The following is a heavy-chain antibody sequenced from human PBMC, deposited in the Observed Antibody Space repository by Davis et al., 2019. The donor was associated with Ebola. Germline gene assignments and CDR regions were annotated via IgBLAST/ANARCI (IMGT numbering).Heavy chain of an antibody. CDR3: ARAMVTMVSFAFDI. J-gene: IGHJ3*02. CDR1: GGSITSISYF. CDR2: IHYSGST. D-gene: IGHD3-10*01. Sequence: MPGGSLRLSCTVSGGSITSISYFWGWIRQPPGKGLEWIGSIHYSGSTYYNPSLKSRVTISVDKSKNQFSLKLSSVTAADTAVYYCARAMVTMVSFAFDIWGQGTVVTVSS. V-gene: IGHV4-39*07.